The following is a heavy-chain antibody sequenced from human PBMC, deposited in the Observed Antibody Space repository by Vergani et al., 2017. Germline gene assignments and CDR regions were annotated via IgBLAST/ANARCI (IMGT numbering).Heavy chain of an antibody. CDR2: IYTSGST. J-gene: IGHJ6*02. Sequence: QVQLQESGPGLVKPSQTLSLTCTVSGGSISSGSYYWSWIRQPAGKGLEWIGRIYTSGSTNYNPSLKSRVTISVDTSKNQFSLMLSSVTAADTAVYYCARGRDSSSSYYYYGMDVWGQGTTVTVSS. V-gene: IGHV4-61*02. CDR3: ARGRDSSSSYYYYGMDV. CDR1: GGSISSGSYY. D-gene: IGHD6-13*01.